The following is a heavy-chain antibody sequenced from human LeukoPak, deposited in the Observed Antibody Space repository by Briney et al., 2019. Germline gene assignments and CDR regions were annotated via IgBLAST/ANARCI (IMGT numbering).Heavy chain of an antibody. Sequence: SVKVSCKASGGTFSSYAISWVRQAPGQGLEWMGGIIPIFGTANYAQKFQGRVTITADESTSTAYMELSSLRSEDTAVYYCAGRYCSSTSCEGWVFDAFDIWGQGTMVTVSS. J-gene: IGHJ3*02. D-gene: IGHD2-2*01. V-gene: IGHV1-69*13. CDR2: IIPIFGTA. CDR1: GGTFSSYA. CDR3: AGRYCSSTSCEGWVFDAFDI.